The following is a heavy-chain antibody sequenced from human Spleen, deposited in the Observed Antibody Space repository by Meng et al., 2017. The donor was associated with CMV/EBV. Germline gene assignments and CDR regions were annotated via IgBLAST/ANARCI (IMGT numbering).Heavy chain of an antibody. CDR3: ARGAGTAAAEDYYYYGMDV. J-gene: IGHJ6*02. CDR2: IHDRGST. V-gene: IGHV4-59*01. D-gene: IGHD6-13*01. Sequence: SETLSLTCTVSGCSITGYYWSWIRQPPGKGVEWIGHIHDRGSTDYNPSLESRVTISIHTSKNQFSLKLRSVTAADAAVYYCARGAGTAAAEDYYYYGMDVWGQGTTVTVSS. CDR1: GCSITGYY.